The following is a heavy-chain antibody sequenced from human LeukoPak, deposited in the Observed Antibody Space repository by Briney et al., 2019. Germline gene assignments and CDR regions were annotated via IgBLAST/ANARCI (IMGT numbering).Heavy chain of an antibody. D-gene: IGHD3-10*01. CDR1: GGSISGYY. V-gene: IGHV4-34*01. CDR2: INHSGST. J-gene: IGHJ6*03. Sequence: SETLSLTCTVSGGSISGYYWSWIRQPPGKGLEWIGEINHSGSTNYNPSLKSRVTISVDTSKNQFSLKLSSVTAADTAVYYCARAPYGSGSYYYYYYYMDVWGKGTTVTVPS. CDR3: ARAPYGSGSYYYYYYYMDV.